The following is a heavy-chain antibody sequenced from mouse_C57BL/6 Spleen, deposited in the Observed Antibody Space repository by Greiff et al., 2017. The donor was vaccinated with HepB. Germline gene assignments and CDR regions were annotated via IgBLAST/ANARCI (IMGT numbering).Heavy chain of an antibody. J-gene: IGHJ4*01. CDR2: IDPETGGT. D-gene: IGHD4-1*01. Sequence: QVQLQQSGAELVRPGASVTLSCKASGYTFTDYEMHWVKQTPVHGLEWIGAIDPETGGTAYNQKFKGKAILTADKSSSTAYMALRSLTSEDSAVYYCTRRELGRRNAMDYWGQGTSVTVSS. V-gene: IGHV1-15*01. CDR3: TRRELGRRNAMDY. CDR1: GYTFTDYE.